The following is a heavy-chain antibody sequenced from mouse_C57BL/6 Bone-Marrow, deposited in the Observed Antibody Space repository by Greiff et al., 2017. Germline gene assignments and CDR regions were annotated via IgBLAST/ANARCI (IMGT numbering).Heavy chain of an antibody. CDR2: IDPEDGDT. D-gene: IGHD1-1*01. J-gene: IGHJ2*01. CDR1: GFNIKDYY. CDR3: AFCTGSGDGDY. Sequence: VQLQQSGAELVKPGASVKLSCTASGFNIKDYYMHWVKQRTEQGLEWIGRIDPEDGDTKYASKFQGKATITADTSSNTAYLQLSSLTSEDTAVYYCAFCTGSGDGDYWGQGTTLTVSS. V-gene: IGHV14-2*01.